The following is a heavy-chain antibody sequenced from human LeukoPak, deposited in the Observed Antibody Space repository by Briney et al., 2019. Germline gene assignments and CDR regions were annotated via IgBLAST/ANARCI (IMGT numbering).Heavy chain of an antibody. CDR1: GFTFSDYY. Sequence: GGSLRLSCAASGFTFSDYYMSWIRQAPGKGLEWVSGVTWSSRSKKYADSVRGRFSISRDDAINSLLLQMNNLRPEDTALYYCAKDSEARSISWYSHFDLWGRGTLVTVSS. D-gene: IGHD6-13*01. V-gene: IGHV3-11*05. CDR3: AKDSEARSISWYSHFDL. CDR2: VTWSSRSK. J-gene: IGHJ2*01.